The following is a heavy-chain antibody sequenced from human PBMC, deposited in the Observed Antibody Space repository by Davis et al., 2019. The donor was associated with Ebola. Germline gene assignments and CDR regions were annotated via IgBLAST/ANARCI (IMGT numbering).Heavy chain of an antibody. D-gene: IGHD1-1*01. CDR1: GYTFTSYA. Sequence: ASVTVSCKASGYTFTSYAMHWVRQAPGQRLEWMGWINAGNGNTKYSQKFQGRVTITRDTSASTAYMELSSLRSEDTAVYYCSRGTGTTIDYYGMDVWGQGTTVTVSS. CDR2: INAGNGNT. CDR3: SRGTGTTIDYYGMDV. J-gene: IGHJ6*02. V-gene: IGHV1-3*01.